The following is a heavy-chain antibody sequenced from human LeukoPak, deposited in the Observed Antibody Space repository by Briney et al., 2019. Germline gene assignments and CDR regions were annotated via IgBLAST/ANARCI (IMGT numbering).Heavy chain of an antibody. Sequence: PGGSLRLSCAASGFTFSSYSMNWVRQAPGKGLEWVSSISSSSSYIYYADSVKGRFTISRDNAKNSLYLQMNSLRAEDTAVYYCARVAARPRSLDYWGQGTLVTVSS. J-gene: IGHJ4*02. CDR3: ARVAARPRSLDY. V-gene: IGHV3-21*01. D-gene: IGHD6-6*01. CDR1: GFTFSSYS. CDR2: ISSSSSYI.